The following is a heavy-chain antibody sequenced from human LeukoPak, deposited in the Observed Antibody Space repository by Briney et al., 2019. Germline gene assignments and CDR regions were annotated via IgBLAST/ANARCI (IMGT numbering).Heavy chain of an antibody. Sequence: GASVQVSCQASGYTFTSYYMHWVRQAPGQGLEWMGIINPSGGSTSYAQKFQGRVTITMDRSTSKVYMYPNGLREDDEPVYYFARDGGWYVEYFQHWGQGTLVTVSS. D-gene: IGHD6-19*01. CDR3: ARDGGWYVEYFQH. V-gene: IGHV1-46*01. CDR1: GYTFTSYY. J-gene: IGHJ1*01. CDR2: INPSGGST.